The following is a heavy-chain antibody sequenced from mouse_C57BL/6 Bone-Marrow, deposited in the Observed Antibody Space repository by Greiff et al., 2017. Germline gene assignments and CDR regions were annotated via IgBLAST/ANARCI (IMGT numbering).Heavy chain of an antibody. CDR1: GYNFTSYW. CDR3: ARIWLPSFDY. Sequence: VQLQQPGAELVKPGASVKMSCQASGYNFTSYWITWVKQRPEQGLEWIGDIYPGSGRTNYNEKFKSKATLTVDTSSSTAYMQRSSLTSEDTAVYYCARIWLPSFDYWGQGTTLTVSS. V-gene: IGHV1-55*01. CDR2: IYPGSGRT. D-gene: IGHD2-2*01. J-gene: IGHJ2*01.